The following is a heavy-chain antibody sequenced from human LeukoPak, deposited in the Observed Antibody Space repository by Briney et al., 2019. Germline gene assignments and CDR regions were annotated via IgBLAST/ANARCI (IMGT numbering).Heavy chain of an antibody. CDR3: ARHPSLTIFGVVTAFDP. Sequence: PSETLSLTCAVYGGSFSGSYWSWIRQPPGKGLEWIGEITHSGTTNYNPSLKSRVTISMNTSKNQFSLNLSSVTAADTAVYYCARHPSLTIFGVVTAFDPWGRGTLVTVSS. V-gene: IGHV4-34*01. J-gene: IGHJ2*01. CDR2: ITHSGTT. D-gene: IGHD3-3*01. CDR1: GGSFSGSY.